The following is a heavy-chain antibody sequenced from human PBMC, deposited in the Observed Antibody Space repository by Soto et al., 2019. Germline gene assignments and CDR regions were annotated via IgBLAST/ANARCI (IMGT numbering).Heavy chain of an antibody. CDR2: HYSGGST. D-gene: IGHD1-26*01. CDR3: ARHRHPRGTVGATSPLDP. Sequence: GGSLRLSCAISGFSVSSNYLSWVRQAPGKGLEWVSVHYSGGSTYYADSVQGRFAISRDKSNNTLYLQMRRVRAEDTAVYFCARHRHPRGTVGATSPLDPWGQGTQVTVSS. CDR1: GFSVSSNY. V-gene: IGHV3-53*01. J-gene: IGHJ5*02.